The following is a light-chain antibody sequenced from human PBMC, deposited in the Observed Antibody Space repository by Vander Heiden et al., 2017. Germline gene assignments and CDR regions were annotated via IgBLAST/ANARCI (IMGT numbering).Light chain of an antibody. CDR3: MQALQTLSIT. CDR2: LGS. Sequence: DSVMTQSPLSLPVTPGEPASISCRSSQSLLHSNGYNYLDWYLQKPGQSPQLLIYLGSNRASGVPDRFSGSGSGTDFTLKLSRVEAEDVGVYYCMQALQTLSITFGQGTRLEIK. CDR1: QSLLHSNGYNY. J-gene: IGKJ5*01. V-gene: IGKV2-28*01.